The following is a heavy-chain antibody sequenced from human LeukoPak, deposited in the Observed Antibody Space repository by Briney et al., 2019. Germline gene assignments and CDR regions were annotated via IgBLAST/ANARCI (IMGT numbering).Heavy chain of an antibody. CDR3: ARENTAPDAFDI. J-gene: IGHJ3*02. D-gene: IGHD1/OR15-1a*01. CDR2: TYYRYKWYS. CDR1: GDSVSSNCAA. Sequence: SQTLSLTCAVSGDSVSSNCAAWNWIRQSPSRDLEWLGRTYYRYKWYSDYAVSVESRITIKPDTSKTQFSLQLNSVTPEDTAVYYGARENTAPDAFDIWGQGTMVTVSS. V-gene: IGHV6-1*01.